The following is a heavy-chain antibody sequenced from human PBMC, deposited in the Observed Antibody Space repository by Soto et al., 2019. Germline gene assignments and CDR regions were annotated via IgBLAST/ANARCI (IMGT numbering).Heavy chain of an antibody. CDR1: GFTFSSYA. CDR2: VTASGGGT. V-gene: IGHV3-23*01. CDR3: ARLMGTSFDL. J-gene: IGHJ4*02. D-gene: IGHD2-8*01. Sequence: GGSLRLSCVASGFTFSSYAMSWVRQAPGKGLEWVSGVTASGGGTYYADSVKGHFTISRDNSKNSLYLQMDSLKTEDTAVYFCARLMGTSFDLWGQGTLVTVSS.